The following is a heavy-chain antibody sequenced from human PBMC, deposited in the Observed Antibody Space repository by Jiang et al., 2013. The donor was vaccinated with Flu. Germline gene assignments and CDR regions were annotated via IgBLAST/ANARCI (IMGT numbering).Heavy chain of an antibody. D-gene: IGHD6-19*01. CDR1: GGSISSYY. V-gene: IGHV4-59*01. Sequence: GLVKPSETLSLTCTVSGGSISSYYWSWIRQPPGKGLEWIGYIYYSGSINYNPSLKSRVTISVDTSKNQFSLKLSSVTAADTAVYYCARDPSSGWNNWFDPWGQGTLVTVSS. J-gene: IGHJ5*02. CDR3: ARDPSSGWNNWFDP. CDR2: IYYSGSI.